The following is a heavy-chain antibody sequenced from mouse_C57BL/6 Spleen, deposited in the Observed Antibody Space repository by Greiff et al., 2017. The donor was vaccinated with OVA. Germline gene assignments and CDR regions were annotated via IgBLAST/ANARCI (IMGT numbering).Heavy chain of an antibody. J-gene: IGHJ1*03. Sequence: EVQVVESGPGMVKPSQSLSLTCTVTGYSITSGYDWHWIRHFPGNKLEWMGYISYSGSTNYNPSLKSRISITHDTSKNHFFLKLNSVTTEDTATYYCARSSLGGYFDVWGTGTTVTVSS. CDR1: GYSITSGYD. V-gene: IGHV3-1*01. CDR2: ISYSGST. CDR3: ARSSLGGYFDV. D-gene: IGHD1-1*02.